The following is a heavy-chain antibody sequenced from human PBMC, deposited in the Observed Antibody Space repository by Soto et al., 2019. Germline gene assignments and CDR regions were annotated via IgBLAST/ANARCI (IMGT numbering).Heavy chain of an antibody. J-gene: IGHJ4*02. CDR1: GGSVSSGSYY. CDR2: IYYSGST. Sequence: LSLTCTVSGGSVSSGSYYWSWIRQPPGKGLEWIGYIYYSGSTNYNPSLKSRVTISVDTSKNQFSLKLSSVTAADTAVYYCASAGGLGAVAADYWGQGTLVTVSS. V-gene: IGHV4-61*01. CDR3: ASAGGLGAVAADY. D-gene: IGHD6-19*01.